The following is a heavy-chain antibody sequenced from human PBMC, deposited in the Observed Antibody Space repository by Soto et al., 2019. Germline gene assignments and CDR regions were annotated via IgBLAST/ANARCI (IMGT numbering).Heavy chain of an antibody. CDR2: ISYDGSNK. V-gene: IGHV3-30*18. J-gene: IGHJ6*02. Sequence: SCAASGFTFRSYGMHWVRQAPGKGLEWVAVISYDGSNKYYADSVKGRFTISRDNSKNTLYLQMNSLRAEDTAVYYCAKEKWPMSGRYVMAFSGQRTTVTVS. D-gene: IGHD1-26*01. CDR3: AKEKWPMSGRYVMAF. CDR1: GFTFRSYG.